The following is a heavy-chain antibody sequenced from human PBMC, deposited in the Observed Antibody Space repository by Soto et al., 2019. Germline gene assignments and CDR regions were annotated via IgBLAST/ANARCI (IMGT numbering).Heavy chain of an antibody. Sequence: SETLSLTCAVSGGSISSSNWWSWVRQPPGKGLEWIGEIYHSGSTNYNPSLKSRVTISVDKSKNQFSLKLSSVTAADTAVYYCARELGCSSTSCYGDYYYYYGMDVWGQGTTVTVSS. CDR2: IYHSGST. J-gene: IGHJ6*02. D-gene: IGHD2-2*01. CDR3: ARELGCSSTSCYGDYYYYYGMDV. CDR1: GGSISSSNW. V-gene: IGHV4-4*02.